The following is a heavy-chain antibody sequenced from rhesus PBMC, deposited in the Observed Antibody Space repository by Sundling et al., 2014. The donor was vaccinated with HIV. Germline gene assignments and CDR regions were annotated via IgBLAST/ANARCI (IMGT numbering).Heavy chain of an antibody. CDR3: ARDRGYSGYGYSGLDS. J-gene: IGHJ6*01. Sequence: QVQLQESGPRTGEAFGDPCPLTCAVSGASISSKYWSWIRQAPGKGLEWIGRIYGSGGSTDYNPSLKSRVTISIDTSKNQFSLKLSSVTAADTAVYYCARDRGYSGYGYSGLDSWGQGSSSPSPQ. CDR1: GASISSKY. D-gene: IGHD5-42*01. CDR2: IYGSGGST. V-gene: IGHV4S2*01.